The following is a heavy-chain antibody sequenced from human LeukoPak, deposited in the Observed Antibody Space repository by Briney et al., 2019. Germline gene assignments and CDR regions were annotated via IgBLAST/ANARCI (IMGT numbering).Heavy chain of an antibody. J-gene: IGHJ4*02. CDR2: ISSSSNTI. D-gene: IGHD6-19*01. CDR3: ARDFGARGWLDY. V-gene: IGHV3-48*01. Sequence: GGSLRLSCAASGFTFSNYSMNWVRQAPGKGLEWVSYISSSSNTIYYADSVKGRFTISRDNAQNSLYLQMNSLRAEDTAAYYCARDFGARGWLDYWGQGTLVTVSS. CDR1: GFTFSNYS.